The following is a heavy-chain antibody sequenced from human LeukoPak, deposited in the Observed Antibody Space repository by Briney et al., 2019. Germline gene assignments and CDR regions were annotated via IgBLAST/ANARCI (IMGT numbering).Heavy chain of an antibody. J-gene: IGHJ4*02. CDR3: AXGGTFVSDY. CDR2: INQDGSEK. D-gene: IGHD1-1*01. V-gene: IGHV3-7*01. CDR1: GFTFSTFW. Sequence: GGSLRLSCAASGFTFSTFWMSWVRQAPGKGLEWVANINQDGSEKYYVDSMKGRFTVSRDNAKNSLYLQMDSLRAEDTAVYYXAXGGTFVSDYWGQGTLVTVSS.